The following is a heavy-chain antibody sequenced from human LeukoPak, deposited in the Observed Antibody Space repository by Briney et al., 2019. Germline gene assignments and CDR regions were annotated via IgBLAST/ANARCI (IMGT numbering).Heavy chain of an antibody. Sequence: ASVKVSCKASGYTFTGYYMHRVRQAPGQGLEWMGWINPNSGGTNYAQKFQGRVTMTRDTSISTACMELSRLRSDDTAVYYCARDLFGVAYYFDYWGQGTLVTVSS. CDR1: GYTFTGYY. V-gene: IGHV1-2*02. CDR3: ARDLFGVAYYFDY. J-gene: IGHJ4*02. D-gene: IGHD3-3*01. CDR2: INPNSGGT.